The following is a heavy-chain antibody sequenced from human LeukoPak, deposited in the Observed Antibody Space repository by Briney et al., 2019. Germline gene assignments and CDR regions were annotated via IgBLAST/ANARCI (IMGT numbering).Heavy chain of an antibody. D-gene: IGHD6-19*01. J-gene: IGHJ4*02. CDR2: IYYSGST. CDR3: ARDAGRGWYDFDY. CDR1: GGSISSSSYY. V-gene: IGHV4-39*07. Sequence: SETLSLTCTVSGGSISSSSYYWGWIRQPPGKGLEWIGSIYYSGSTYYNPSLKSRVSISVDRSKNQFSLKLSSVTAADTAVYYCARDAGRGWYDFDYWGQGTLVTVSS.